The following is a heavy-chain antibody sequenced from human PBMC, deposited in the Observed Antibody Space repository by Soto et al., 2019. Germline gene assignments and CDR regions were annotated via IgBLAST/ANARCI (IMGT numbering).Heavy chain of an antibody. D-gene: IGHD6-13*01. J-gene: IGHJ4*02. V-gene: IGHV1-2*02. Sequence: QVQLVQSGAGVKKPGASVKVSCQTSGYTFRGYFIHWLRQAPGQGLEGMGWMNPNSGGTDYAQNFQGRVSMTWDTSISTAYMELSRLRSDDTAIYYCARGYYSSSWRVFDYWGQGTLVTVSS. CDR3: ARGYYSSSWRVFDY. CDR2: MNPNSGGT. CDR1: GYTFRGYF.